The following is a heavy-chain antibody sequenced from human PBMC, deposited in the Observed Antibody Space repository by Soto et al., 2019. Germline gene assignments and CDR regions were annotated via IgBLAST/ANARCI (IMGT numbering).Heavy chain of an antibody. J-gene: IGHJ6*02. CDR2: IYYSGST. CDR1: GGSISSGGYY. Sequence: SETLSLTCTVSGGSISSGGYYWSWIRQHPGKGLEWIGYIYYSGSTYYNPSLKSRVTISVDTSKNQFSLKLSSVTAADTAVYYCARAWTNVDIVAYYGMDVWDQGTTVTVSS. D-gene: IGHD5-12*01. V-gene: IGHV4-31*03. CDR3: ARAWTNVDIVAYYGMDV.